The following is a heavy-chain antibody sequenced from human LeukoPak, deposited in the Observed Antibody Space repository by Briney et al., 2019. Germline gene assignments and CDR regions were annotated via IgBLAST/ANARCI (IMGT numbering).Heavy chain of an antibody. CDR3: AKTPPDSYGMDV. Sequence: GGSLRLSCAASGFTFSSYSMNWVRQAPGKGLEWVSYISSSSSTIYYADSVKGRFTISRDNAKNSLYLQMNSLRAEDTAVYYCAKTPPDSYGMDVWGQGTTVTVSS. CDR2: ISSSSSTI. CDR1: GFTFSSYS. V-gene: IGHV3-48*01. J-gene: IGHJ6*02.